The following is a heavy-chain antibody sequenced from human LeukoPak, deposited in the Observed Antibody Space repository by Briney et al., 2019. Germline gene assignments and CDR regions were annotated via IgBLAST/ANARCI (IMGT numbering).Heavy chain of an antibody. Sequence: PGGSLRLSCAASGFTFSSYSMNWVRRAPGKGLEWVSVISGSGDSTYYADSVKGRFTISRDNSKNTLYLQVNNLRAEDTATYYCAKEGGSWFYFDSWGQGTLVTVSS. CDR1: GFTFSSYS. CDR2: ISGSGDST. D-gene: IGHD6-13*01. CDR3: AKEGGSWFYFDS. J-gene: IGHJ4*02. V-gene: IGHV3-23*01.